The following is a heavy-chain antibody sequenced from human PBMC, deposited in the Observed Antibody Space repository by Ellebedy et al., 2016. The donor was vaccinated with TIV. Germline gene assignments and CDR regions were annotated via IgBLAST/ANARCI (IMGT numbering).Heavy chain of an antibody. D-gene: IGHD4-17*01. Sequence: GESLKISCAASGFSFSTFWMSWVRQAPGKGLEWVGNIKMDGSETYYVDSVKGRFTLSRDNAKNSLYLRMSSLRVEDTAVYYCASQDYGDFEYWGQGTLVTVSS. J-gene: IGHJ4*02. V-gene: IGHV3-7*01. CDR2: IKMDGSET. CDR3: ASQDYGDFEY. CDR1: GFSFSTFW.